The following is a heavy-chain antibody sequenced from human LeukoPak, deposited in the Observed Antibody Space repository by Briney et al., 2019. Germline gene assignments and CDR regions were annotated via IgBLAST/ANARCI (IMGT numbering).Heavy chain of an antibody. V-gene: IGHV4-39*02. J-gene: IGHJ4*02. Sequence: ETLSLTCTVSGGSISSGDYYWSCIRQPPGKGLAWVGSIYHSGSTYYNPSLRSRVTISVDTSKNQFSLKLRSVTAADTAVYYCAREEYDILTGYLYYFDYWGQGTLVTVSS. CDR2: IYHSGST. CDR3: AREEYDILTGYLYYFDY. D-gene: IGHD3-9*01. CDR1: GGSISSGDYY.